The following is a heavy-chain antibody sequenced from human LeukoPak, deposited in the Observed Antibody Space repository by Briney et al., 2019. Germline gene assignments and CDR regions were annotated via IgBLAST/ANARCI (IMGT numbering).Heavy chain of an antibody. CDR2: ISGSGGST. J-gene: IGHJ4*02. D-gene: IGHD2-2*01. Sequence: PGGSLRLSCAASGLTFSSYAVSWVRQAPGKGLEWVSAISGSGGSTYYADSVKGRFTISRDNSKNTLYLQMNSLRAEDTAVYYCAKAVDIVVVPAANYFDYWGQGTLVTVSS. CDR1: GLTFSSYA. CDR3: AKAVDIVVVPAANYFDY. V-gene: IGHV3-23*01.